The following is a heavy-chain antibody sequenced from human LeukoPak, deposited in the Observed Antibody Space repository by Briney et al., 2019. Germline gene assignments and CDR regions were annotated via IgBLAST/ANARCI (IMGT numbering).Heavy chain of an antibody. V-gene: IGHV3-23*01. CDR3: ARDGFYFDY. J-gene: IGHJ4*02. D-gene: IGHD5-12*01. CDR2: ISDSDSRT. CDR1: GFTFSSHY. Sequence: PGGSLRLSCVASGFTFSSHYMTWVRQAPGKGLEWVSHISDSDSRTHYVDSVKGRFTISRDNSKNTLYLQMDSLRAEDTAVYYCARDGFYFDYWGQGTLVTVSS.